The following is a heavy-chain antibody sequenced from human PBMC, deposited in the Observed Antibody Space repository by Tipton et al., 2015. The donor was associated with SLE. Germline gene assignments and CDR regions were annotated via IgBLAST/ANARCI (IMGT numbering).Heavy chain of an antibody. Sequence: TLSLTCTVSGDSVSNYNYYWSWIRQPPGKGLEWIGYIYYDGTTNYNPSLKSRVTISVDTSKNQFSLNLNSVTTTDTAVYYCARTSDRALENWFDPWGQGTLVTVSS. CDR1: GDSVSNYNYY. J-gene: IGHJ5*02. D-gene: IGHD1-1*01. CDR3: ARTSDRALENWFDP. CDR2: IYYDGTT. V-gene: IGHV4-61*01.